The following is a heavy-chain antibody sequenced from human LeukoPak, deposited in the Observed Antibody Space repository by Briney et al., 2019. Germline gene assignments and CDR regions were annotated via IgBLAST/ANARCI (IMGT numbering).Heavy chain of an antibody. D-gene: IGHD2-2*01. J-gene: IGHJ4*02. CDR3: AKGQTSSTRHFDY. CDR2: VSGSGGDT. CDR1: GFTFSSYS. V-gene: IGHV3-23*01. Sequence: PGGSLRLSCGASGFTFSSYSMAWVRQAPGKGLEWVSIVSGSGGDTHFADSVKGRFTISRDDSKNTLYLQMNSLRAEDTAVYYCAKGQTSSTRHFDYWGQGTLVTVSS.